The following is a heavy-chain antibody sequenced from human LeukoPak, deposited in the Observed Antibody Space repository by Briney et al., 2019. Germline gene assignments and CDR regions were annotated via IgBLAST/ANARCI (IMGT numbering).Heavy chain of an antibody. V-gene: IGHV1-2*02. CDR1: GYTFTGYY. Sequence: ASVKVSCKASGYTFTGYYMHWVRQAPGQGLEWMGWINPNSGGTNYAQKFQGGVTMTRDTSISTAYMELSRLRSDDTAVYYCARDSGYDSYGMDVWGQGTTVTVSS. CDR2: INPNSGGT. J-gene: IGHJ6*02. D-gene: IGHD5-12*01. CDR3: ARDSGYDSYGMDV.